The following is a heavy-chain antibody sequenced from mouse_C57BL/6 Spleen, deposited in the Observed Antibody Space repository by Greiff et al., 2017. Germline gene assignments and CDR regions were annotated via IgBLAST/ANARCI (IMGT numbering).Heavy chain of an antibody. CDR1: GYTFTSYW. V-gene: IGHV1-55*01. D-gene: IGHD2-4*01. CDR3: ARLEDYDGNYYAMDY. Sequence: QVQLQQLGAELVKPGASGKMSCKASGYTFTSYWITWVKQRPGQGLEWIGDIYPGSGSTNYNEKFKSKATLTVDTSASTAYMQLSSLTSEDSAVYYCARLEDYDGNYYAMDYWGQGTSVTVSS. J-gene: IGHJ4*01. CDR2: IYPGSGST.